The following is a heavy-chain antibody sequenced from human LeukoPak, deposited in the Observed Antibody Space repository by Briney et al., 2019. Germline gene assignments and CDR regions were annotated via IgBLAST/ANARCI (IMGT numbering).Heavy chain of an antibody. J-gene: IGHJ4*02. CDR3: ARATRSGWLPH. D-gene: IGHD3-22*01. Sequence: GSLRLSCAASGFTFSNAWMSWIRQPPGKGLEWIGEINHSGSTNYNPSLKSRVTISVDTSKNQFSLKLSSVTAAGTAVYYCARATRSGWLPHWGQGTLVTVSS. V-gene: IGHV4-34*01. CDR1: GFTFSNAW. CDR2: INHSGST.